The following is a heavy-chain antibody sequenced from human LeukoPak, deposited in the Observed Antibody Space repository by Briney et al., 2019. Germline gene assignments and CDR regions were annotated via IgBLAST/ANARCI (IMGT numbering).Heavy chain of an antibody. D-gene: IGHD3-3*01. CDR2: TSYDESSK. CDR1: GFTFSNFG. V-gene: IGHV3-30*18. Sequence: GGSLRLSCAASGFTFSNFGMHWVRQAPGQGLEWVAVTSYDESSKYYGDSVKGRFTISRDNSKNTLYLQINNPRVEDTAVYYCAKRYYDFPLDYWGQGTLVTVSS. CDR3: AKRYYDFPLDY. J-gene: IGHJ4*02.